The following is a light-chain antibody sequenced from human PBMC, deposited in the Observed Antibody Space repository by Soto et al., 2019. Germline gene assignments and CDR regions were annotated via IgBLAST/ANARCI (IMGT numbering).Light chain of an antibody. CDR2: DVI. CDR1: SSDVGAYIY. Sequence: QSVLTQPRSVSGSPGQSVTFSCTGTSSDVGAYIYVSWYQQHPGKAPKLIIYDVIKRPSGVPDRFSGPKSGNTASLTISGLQAEDEADYYCCSYAGSYTHVFGTGTKVTVL. V-gene: IGLV2-11*01. J-gene: IGLJ1*01. CDR3: CSYAGSYTHV.